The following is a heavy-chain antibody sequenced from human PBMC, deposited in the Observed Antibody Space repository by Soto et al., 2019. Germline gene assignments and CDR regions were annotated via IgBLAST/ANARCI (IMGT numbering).Heavy chain of an antibody. J-gene: IGHJ5*02. CDR3: ARHMGRMTTVTAGNWFDP. CDR2: IYYSGST. V-gene: IGHV4-39*01. Sequence: QLQLQESGPGLVKPSETLSLTCTVSGGSISSSSYYWGWIRQPPGKGLEWIGSIYYSGSTYYNPSLRSRVTISVDTSKNQFSLKLSSVTAADTAVYYCARHMGRMTTVTAGNWFDPWGQGTLVTVSS. D-gene: IGHD4-17*01. CDR1: GGSISSSSYY.